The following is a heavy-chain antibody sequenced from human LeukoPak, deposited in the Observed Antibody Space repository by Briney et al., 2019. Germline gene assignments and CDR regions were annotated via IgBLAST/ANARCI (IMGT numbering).Heavy chain of an antibody. V-gene: IGHV4-38-2*02. CDR1: GYSISSGYY. D-gene: IGHD6-13*01. J-gene: IGHJ5*02. CDR3: ARATGAAAGTSRFDP. CDR2: IYHSGST. Sequence: SETLSLTCTVSGYSISSGYYWGWIRQPPGKGLEWIGSIYHSGSTYYNPSLKSRVTISVDTSKNQFSLKLSSVTAADTAVYYCARATGAAAGTSRFDPWGQGTLVTVSS.